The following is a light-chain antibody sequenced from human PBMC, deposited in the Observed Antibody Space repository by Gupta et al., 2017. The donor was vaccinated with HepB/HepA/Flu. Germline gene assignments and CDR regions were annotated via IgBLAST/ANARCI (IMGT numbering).Light chain of an antibody. CDR2: EVS. CDR1: SSDIGSYNR. V-gene: IGLV2-18*02. Sequence: QSALTQPPSVSGSPGQSVTISCTGTSSDIGSYNRVSWYQQPPGTAPQLIIYEVSNRPSGVPDRFSGSKSGNTASLTISGLQAEDEADYYCSSYTGSINLLFGGGTKVTGL. J-gene: IGLJ2*01. CDR3: SSYTGSINLL.